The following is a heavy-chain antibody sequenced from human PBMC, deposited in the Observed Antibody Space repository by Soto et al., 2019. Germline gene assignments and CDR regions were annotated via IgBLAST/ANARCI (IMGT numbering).Heavy chain of an antibody. Sequence: GGSLRLSCTASGCSFSNNSMGWVRQAPGKGLEWVSSISNEAERIFYADSVKGRFTFSRDNSRNKLYLQMNSLRAEDTALYYCATPQDYDGCLDSWGQGTLVTVSS. CDR3: ATPQDYDGCLDS. CDR1: GCSFSNNS. J-gene: IGHJ4*02. D-gene: IGHD3-22*01. V-gene: IGHV3-23*01. CDR2: ISNEAERI.